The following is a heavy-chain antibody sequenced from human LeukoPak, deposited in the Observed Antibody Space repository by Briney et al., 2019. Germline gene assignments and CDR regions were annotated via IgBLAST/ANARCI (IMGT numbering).Heavy chain of an antibody. CDR3: ARLSAADAFDI. V-gene: IGHV4-59*08. J-gene: IGHJ3*02. CDR2: IYYSGST. CDR1: GGTISSYY. Sequence: SETLSLTCTVSGGTISSYYWSWIRQPPGKGLEWIGYIYYSGSTNYNPSLKSRVTISVDTSKKQFSLKLSSVTAADTAVYYCARLSAADAFDIWGQGTMVTVSS. D-gene: IGHD6-25*01.